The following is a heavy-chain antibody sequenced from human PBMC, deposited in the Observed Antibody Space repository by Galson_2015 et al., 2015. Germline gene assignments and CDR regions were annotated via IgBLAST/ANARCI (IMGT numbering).Heavy chain of an antibody. CDR3: AHGEYSGYDSFPFFDY. CDR1: GFSLCTRGVG. D-gene: IGHD5-12*01. J-gene: IGHJ4*02. Sequence: PALVTPTQTLTLPCTFSGFSLCTRGVGVGWIRQPPGKALEWLGHLYWAVAKRYSPSLKSRLTITKDASKNQVVLTMTNMDPVDTATYYCAHGEYSGYDSFPFFDYWGQGTLVTVSS. CDR2: LYWAVAK. V-gene: IGHV2-5*02.